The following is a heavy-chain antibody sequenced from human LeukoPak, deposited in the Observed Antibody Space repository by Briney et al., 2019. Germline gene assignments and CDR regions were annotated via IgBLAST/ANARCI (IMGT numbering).Heavy chain of an antibody. CDR3: AHTPCSGGSCYVY. V-gene: IGHV4-39*01. CDR2: IYYSGST. D-gene: IGHD2-15*01. CDR1: GGSISSSSYY. J-gene: IGHJ4*02. Sequence: PSETLSLTCTVSGGSISSSSYYWGWIRQPPGKGLEWIGSIYYSGSTYYNPSLKSRVTISVDTSKNQFSLKLSSVTAADTAVYYCAHTPCSGGSCYVYWVQGTLVTVSS.